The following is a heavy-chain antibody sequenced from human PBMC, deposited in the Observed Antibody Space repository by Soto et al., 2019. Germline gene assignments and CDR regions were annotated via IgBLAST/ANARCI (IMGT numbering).Heavy chain of an antibody. V-gene: IGHV1-69*01. CDR3: ARSQEYCSGWCNCFDP. CDR2: IVPLFGTT. J-gene: IGHJ5*02. CDR1: GGTFTNYS. D-gene: IGHD2-15*01. Sequence: QVQLVQSGAEVRKPGSSVKVSCTASGGTFTNYSVHWLRQAPGQGLEWLGGIVPLFGTTNYAQRFRGRVTITADESTNTAYMDLRSLRSEDTAIYYCARSQEYCSGWCNCFDPWGQGTLVTVSS.